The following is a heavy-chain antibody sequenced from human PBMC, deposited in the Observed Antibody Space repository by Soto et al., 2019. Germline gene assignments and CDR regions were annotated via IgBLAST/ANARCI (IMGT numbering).Heavy chain of an antibody. CDR2: IIPIFGTA. J-gene: IGHJ5*02. D-gene: IGHD3-16*01. CDR1: GGTFSSYA. Sequence: AGKVSCKASGGTFSSYAISWVRQAPGQGLEWMGGIIPIFGTANYAQKFQGRVTITADESTSTAYMELSSLRSEDTAIYYCARVPRYTSDVVQVPAVMFDDWSVPCGSGTLVPLSS. CDR3: ARVPRYTSDVVQVPAVMFDDWSVP. V-gene: IGHV1-69*13.